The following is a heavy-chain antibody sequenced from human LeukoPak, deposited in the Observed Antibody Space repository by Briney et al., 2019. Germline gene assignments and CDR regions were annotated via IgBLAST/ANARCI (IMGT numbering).Heavy chain of an antibody. CDR3: AKGLYSSSSGDAFDI. Sequence: GGSLRLSCAASGFTFSNYGMHRVRQAPGKGLEWVAFIRYDGSNKYYADSVKGRLTISRDNSKDTLFLQMNSLRAEDTAVFYCAKGLYSSSSGDAFDIWGQGTMVTVSS. CDR2: IRYDGSNK. J-gene: IGHJ3*02. CDR1: GFTFSNYG. V-gene: IGHV3-30*02. D-gene: IGHD6-6*01.